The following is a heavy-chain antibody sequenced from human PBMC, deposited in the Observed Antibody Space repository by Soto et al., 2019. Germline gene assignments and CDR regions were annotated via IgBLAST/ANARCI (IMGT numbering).Heavy chain of an antibody. Sequence: QLQLQESGPGLVKPSETLSLTCTVSGGSISSSSYYWGWIRQPPGKGLEWIGSIYYSGSTYYNPSLKSRVTLSVDTSKNQFSLKRSSVTAADTAVYYCASLVVVTATIDYWGQGTLVTVSS. J-gene: IGHJ4*02. CDR3: ASLVVVTATIDY. CDR1: GGSISSSSYY. D-gene: IGHD2-21*02. V-gene: IGHV4-39*01. CDR2: IYYSGST.